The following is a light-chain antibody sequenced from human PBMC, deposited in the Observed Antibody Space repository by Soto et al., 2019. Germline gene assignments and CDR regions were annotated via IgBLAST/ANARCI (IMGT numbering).Light chain of an antibody. CDR1: QSVSNN. V-gene: IGKV3-15*01. Sequence: EIVMTQSPATLSVSPGERATLSCRASQSVSNNLAWYQKKPGQAPRLLIYGASTRATGIPARFSGGGSGTEFTLTISSLQSEDFAVYYCQPYNNWGTFGQGTRVEIK. J-gene: IGKJ1*01. CDR3: QPYNNWGT. CDR2: GAS.